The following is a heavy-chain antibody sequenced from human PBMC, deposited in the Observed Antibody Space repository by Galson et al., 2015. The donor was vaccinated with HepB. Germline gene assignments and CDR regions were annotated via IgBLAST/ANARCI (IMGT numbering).Heavy chain of an antibody. Sequence: SLRLSCAASGFTVSSNYMSWVRQAPGKGLEWVSVIYSGGSTYHADSVKGRFTISRHNSKNTLYLQMNSLRAEDTAVYYCARSSYSSGWYKFDYWGQGTLVTVSS. J-gene: IGHJ4*02. V-gene: IGHV3-53*04. CDR1: GFTVSSNY. CDR2: IYSGGST. CDR3: ARSSYSSGWYKFDY. D-gene: IGHD6-19*01.